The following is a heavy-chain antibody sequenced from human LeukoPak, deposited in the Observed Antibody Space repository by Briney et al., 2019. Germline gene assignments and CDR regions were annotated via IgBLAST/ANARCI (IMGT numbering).Heavy chain of an antibody. CDR3: AELGITMIGGV. D-gene: IGHD3-10*02. CDR1: GFTFSSYW. V-gene: IGHV3-74*01. CDR2: INSDGSST. J-gene: IGHJ6*04. Sequence: QPGGSLRLSCAASGFTFSSYWMHWVRQAPGKGLVWVSRINSDGSSTSYADSVKGRFTISRDNAKNSLYLQMNSLRAEDRAVYYCAELGITMIGGVWGKGTTVTISS.